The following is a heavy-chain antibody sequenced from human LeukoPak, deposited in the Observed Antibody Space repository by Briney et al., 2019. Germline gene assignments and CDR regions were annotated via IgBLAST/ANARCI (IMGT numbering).Heavy chain of an antibody. V-gene: IGHV4-59*01. CDR2: IHYSGSN. CDR3: ASLGGGVTRFDY. D-gene: IGHD3-16*01. CDR1: GLSLRCYY. Sequence: SETLSLTCCVSGLSLRCYYWSWIRQPPARGLEWIAYIHYSGSNNYHPPHKSRVTISVDTSKNQSTLNLTSVTASDTAVYYCASLGGGVTRFDYWGQGTLVTVSS. J-gene: IGHJ4*02.